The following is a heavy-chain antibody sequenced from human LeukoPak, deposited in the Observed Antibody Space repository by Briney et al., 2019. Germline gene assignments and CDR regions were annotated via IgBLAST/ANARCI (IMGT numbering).Heavy chain of an antibody. CDR2: IYWDDDK. V-gene: IGHV2-5*02. CDR3: THRRGGYNWNHGDFDF. J-gene: IGHJ4*02. CDR1: GFSLTTSPVG. Sequence: SGPTLVNPTQTLTLTCSFSGFSLTTSPVGVGWLRQPPGKALEWLALIYWDDDKRYNPSLRTRLTVTKDTSKNLVFLTMTHMDPVDTATYYCTHRRGGYNWNHGDFDFWGQGTLVTVSS. D-gene: IGHD1-14*01.